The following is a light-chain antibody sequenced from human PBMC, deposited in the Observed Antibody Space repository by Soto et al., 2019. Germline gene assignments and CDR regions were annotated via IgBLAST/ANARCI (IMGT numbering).Light chain of an antibody. CDR1: QSVSSD. CDR3: QQYRSWPRT. Sequence: EIVMTQSPATLSVSPGERATVSCRASQSVSSDLAWYQQKPGHTPSLLIYAASTRPTGIPARFSGSGSGAEFTLSFSSLQSEDFAVYYCQQYRSWPRTFGQGTKVEI. V-gene: IGKV3-15*01. J-gene: IGKJ1*01. CDR2: AAS.